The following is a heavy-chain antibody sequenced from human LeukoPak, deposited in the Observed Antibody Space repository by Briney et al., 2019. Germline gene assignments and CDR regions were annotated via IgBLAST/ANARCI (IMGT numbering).Heavy chain of an antibody. CDR2: IYYSGST. D-gene: IGHD6-13*01. Sequence: SETLSLTCTVSGGSISSSSYYWGWIRQPPGKGLEWIGSIYYSGSTYYNPSLKSRVTISVDTSKNQFSLKLSSVTAADTAVYYCARDRGTYSSSWYGRNNWFDPWGQGTLVTVSS. V-gene: IGHV4-39*07. CDR3: ARDRGTYSSSWYGRNNWFDP. CDR1: GGSISSSSYY. J-gene: IGHJ5*02.